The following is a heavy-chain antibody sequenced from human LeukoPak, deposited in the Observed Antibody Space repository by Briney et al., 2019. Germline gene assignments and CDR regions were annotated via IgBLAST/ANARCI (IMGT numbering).Heavy chain of an antibody. CDR2: IDPGDSET. CDR1: GYSFGRHW. V-gene: IGHV5-51*01. Sequence: GESLKISCKGSGYSFGRHWIGWVRRMPGKGLEWMGIIDPGDSETRYSPSFQGHVTISVDKFINTAYVQWNSLKASDTATYFCASRGAYGDYSRFNMWGQGTMVTVSS. D-gene: IGHD4-17*01. J-gene: IGHJ3*02. CDR3: ASRGAYGDYSRFNM.